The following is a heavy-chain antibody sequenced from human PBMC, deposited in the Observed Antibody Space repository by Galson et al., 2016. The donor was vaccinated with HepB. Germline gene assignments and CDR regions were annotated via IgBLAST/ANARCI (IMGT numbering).Heavy chain of an antibody. CDR3: ARLTSSSTSWRFDY. CDR2: IPSSGRT. Sequence: ETLSLTCTVSGGSVSTRSYYWGWIRQSPGKGLEWIGSIPSSGRTYYNPSLESRVSISVDTSKNQFSLKLRSVTAADTAVYHCARLTSSSTSWRFDYWGQGTLLTVSS. D-gene: IGHD2-2*01. V-gene: IGHV4-39*01. CDR1: GGSVSTRSYY. J-gene: IGHJ4*02.